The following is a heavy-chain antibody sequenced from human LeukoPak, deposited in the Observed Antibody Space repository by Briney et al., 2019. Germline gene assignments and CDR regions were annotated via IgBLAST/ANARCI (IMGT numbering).Heavy chain of an antibody. CDR1: GFTFSSYA. CDR3: ALPGYDSSGYYYSDY. V-gene: IGHV3-30-3*01. J-gene: IGHJ4*02. CDR2: ISYDGSNK. Sequence: GGSLRLSCAASGFTFSSYAMHWVRQAPGKGLEWVAVISYDGSNKYYADSVKGRFTISRDNSKNTLYLQMNSLRAEDTAVYYCALPGYDSSGYYYSDYWGQGTLVTVSS. D-gene: IGHD3-22*01.